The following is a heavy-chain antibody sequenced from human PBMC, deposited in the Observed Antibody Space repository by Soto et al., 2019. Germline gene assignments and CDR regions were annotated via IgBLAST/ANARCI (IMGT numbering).Heavy chain of an antibody. CDR1: GGTFNSYA. V-gene: IGHV1-69*12. Sequence: QVQLVQSGAEVKKPGSSVKVSCKASGGTFNSYAISWVRQAPGQGLEWMGGIIPIFGTANYAQKFQGRVTITADESTSTAYMELRSLRSEDTAVYYCASIKDTDYYSGMDVWGQGTTVTVSS. J-gene: IGHJ6*02. CDR3: ASIKDTDYYSGMDV. CDR2: IIPIFGTA.